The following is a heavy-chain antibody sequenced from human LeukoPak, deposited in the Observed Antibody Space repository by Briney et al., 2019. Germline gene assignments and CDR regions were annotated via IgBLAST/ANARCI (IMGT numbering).Heavy chain of an antibody. CDR2: INHSGST. J-gene: IGHJ6*03. CDR3: AREEGSSWYGGYYYYSMDV. V-gene: IGHV4-34*01. D-gene: IGHD6-13*01. CDR1: GGSFSGYY. Sequence: SETLSLTCAVYGGSFSGYYWSWIRQPPGKGLECSGEINHSGSTNYNSSLKSRVTISGDTSKNQFSLKLSSVTAADTAVYYCAREEGSSWYGGYYYYSMDVWGKGTTVTVSS.